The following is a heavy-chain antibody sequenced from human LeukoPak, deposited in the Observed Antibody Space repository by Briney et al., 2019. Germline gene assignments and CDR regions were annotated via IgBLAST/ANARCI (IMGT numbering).Heavy chain of an antibody. V-gene: IGHV3-30-3*01. CDR2: ISYDGSNK. CDR3: ASLSIVAPAGLDY. Sequence: GGSLRLSCAASGFAFSVYAMHWVRQAPGKGLEWVAVISYDGSNKYYADSVKGRFTISRDNSKNTLYLQMNSLRAEDTAVYYCASLSIVAPAGLDYWGQGTLVTVSS. J-gene: IGHJ4*02. CDR1: GFAFSVYA. D-gene: IGHD5-12*01.